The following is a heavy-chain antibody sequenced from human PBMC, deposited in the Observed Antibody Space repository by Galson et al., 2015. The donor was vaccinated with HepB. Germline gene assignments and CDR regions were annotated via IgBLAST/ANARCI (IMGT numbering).Heavy chain of an antibody. CDR3: AKDLVGYSSGGMDY. J-gene: IGHJ4*02. Sequence: SLRLSCAASGFTFSSYGMHWVRQAPGKGLEWVAFIRYDGSNKYYADSVKGRFTISRDNSKDTLYLQMNSLRAEDTAVYYCAKDLVGYSSGGMDYWGQGTLVTVSS. V-gene: IGHV3-30*02. CDR2: IRYDGSNK. D-gene: IGHD6-19*01. CDR1: GFTFSSYG.